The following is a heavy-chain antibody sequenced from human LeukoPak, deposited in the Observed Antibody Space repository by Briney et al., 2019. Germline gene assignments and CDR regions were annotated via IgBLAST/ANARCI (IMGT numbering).Heavy chain of an antibody. D-gene: IGHD6-13*01. CDR1: GYSISSGYY. Sequence: PSETLSLTCTDSGYSISSGYYWGWIRQPPGKGLEWIGSIYHSGSTYYNPSLKSRVTISVDTSKNQFSLKLSSVTAADTAVYYCEGGSWYFQDAFDIWGQGTMFTVSS. V-gene: IGHV4-38-2*02. J-gene: IGHJ3*02. CDR2: IYHSGST. CDR3: EGGSWYFQDAFDI.